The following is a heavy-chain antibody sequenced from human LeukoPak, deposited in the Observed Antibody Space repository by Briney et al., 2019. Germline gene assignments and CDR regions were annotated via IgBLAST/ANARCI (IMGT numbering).Heavy chain of an antibody. Sequence: SETLSLTCSVSGGPISSYYWSWLRPPPGKGLEGIGYIYYSGSTNYNPSLKSRVTISVDTSKNQFSLKLSSVNAADTPVYYCARVGRMITFGGVIVLPDDAFDIWGQGTMVTVSS. CDR1: GGPISSYY. J-gene: IGHJ3*02. V-gene: IGHV4-59*01. CDR3: ARVGRMITFGGVIVLPDDAFDI. CDR2: IYYSGST. D-gene: IGHD3-16*02.